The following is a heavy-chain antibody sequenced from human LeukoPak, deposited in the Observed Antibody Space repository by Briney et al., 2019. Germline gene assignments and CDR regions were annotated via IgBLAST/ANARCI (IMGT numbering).Heavy chain of an antibody. CDR3: ARDYCSGGSCYYRTVYFDY. D-gene: IGHD2-15*01. V-gene: IGHV1-2*02. Sequence: ASVKVSCKASGYTFTGYYFHWVRQAPGQGLEWKGWINPNSGGTNYAQKFQGRVTITRDTSISTAYMELSRLRSDDTAVYYCARDYCSGGSCYYRTVYFDYWGQGTLVTVSS. CDR2: INPNSGGT. J-gene: IGHJ4*02. CDR1: GYTFTGYY.